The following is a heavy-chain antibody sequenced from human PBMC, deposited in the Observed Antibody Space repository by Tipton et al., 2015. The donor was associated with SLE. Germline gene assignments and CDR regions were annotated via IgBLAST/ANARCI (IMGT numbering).Heavy chain of an antibody. D-gene: IGHD1-26*01. V-gene: IGHV3-21*01. J-gene: IGHJ3*02. Sequence: SLRLSCAASGFTFSHYAMHWVRQAPGKGLEWVSSISSSSSYIYYADSVKGRFTISRDNANNSLYLQMNSLRAEDTAVYYCASPADSGSYLDAFDIWGQGTMVTVSS. CDR1: GFTFSHYA. CDR3: ASPADSGSYLDAFDI. CDR2: ISSSSSYI.